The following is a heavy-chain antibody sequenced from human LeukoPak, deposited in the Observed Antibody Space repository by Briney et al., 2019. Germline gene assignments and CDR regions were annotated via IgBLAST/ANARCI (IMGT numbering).Heavy chain of an antibody. CDR2: IIPIFGTA. Sequence: GASVKVSCKASGGTFSSYAISWVRQAPGQGLEWMGGIIPIFGTANYAQKFQGRVTITADKSTSTAYMELSSLRSEDTAVYYCARDHSMGGIGRWDYWGQGTLVTVSS. CDR3: ARDHSMGGIGRWDY. V-gene: IGHV1-69*06. D-gene: IGHD5-24*01. CDR1: GGTFSSYA. J-gene: IGHJ4*02.